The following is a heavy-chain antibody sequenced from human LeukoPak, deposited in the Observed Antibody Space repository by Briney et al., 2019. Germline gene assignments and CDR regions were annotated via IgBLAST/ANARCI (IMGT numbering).Heavy chain of an antibody. J-gene: IGHJ4*02. CDR2: ISSSGSTI. V-gene: IGHV3-48*03. CDR1: GFTFSSYE. CDR3: ARSTSETGNDY. D-gene: IGHD3-9*01. Sequence: GGSLRLSCAASGFTFSSYEMNWVRQAPGKGLEWVSYISSSGSTIYYADSVKGRFTISRDNAKNSVYLQMSSLRAEDTAVYYCARSTSETGNDYWGQGTLVTVSS.